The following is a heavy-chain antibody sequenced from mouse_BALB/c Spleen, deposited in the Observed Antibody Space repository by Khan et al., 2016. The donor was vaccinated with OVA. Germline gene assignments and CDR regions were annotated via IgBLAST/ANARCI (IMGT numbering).Heavy chain of an antibody. Sequence: QIQLVQSGAELVRPGVSVKISCKGSGYTFTDFTMHWVKQSHAMSLEWIGVISTYYGHATYNQKFKDTATMTVDKSSSTAYMELARLTSEDSAIFDGRRGGGGNRFAYWGQGTLVTVSA. CDR3: RRGGGGNRFAY. J-gene: IGHJ3*01. CDR2: ISTYYGHA. CDR1: GYTFTDFT. V-gene: IGHV1S137*01.